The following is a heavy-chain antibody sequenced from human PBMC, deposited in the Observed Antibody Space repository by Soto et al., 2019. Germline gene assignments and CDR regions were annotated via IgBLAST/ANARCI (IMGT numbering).Heavy chain of an antibody. CDR3: ARGNHXXLQLWYFDL. Sequence: QVQLVQSGAEVKKPGSSVKVSCKASGGTFSNYPISWVRQAPGQGLEWMGGIIPIFGTVNYAQKFQGRVTITADESTSTADMEMSSLRSEDTAVYYCARGNHXXLQLWYFDLWGRGTLVTVSS. CDR2: IIPIFGTV. J-gene: IGHJ2*01. V-gene: IGHV1-69*12. D-gene: IGHD5-12*01. CDR1: GGTFSNYP.